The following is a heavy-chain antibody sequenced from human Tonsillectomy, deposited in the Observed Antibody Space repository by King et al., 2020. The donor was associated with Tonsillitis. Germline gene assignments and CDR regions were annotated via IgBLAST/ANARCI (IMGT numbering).Heavy chain of an antibody. D-gene: IGHD3-22*01. J-gene: IGHJ4*02. V-gene: IGHV4-59*01. CDR1: GGSISSYY. Sequence: QLQESGPGLVKPSETLSLTCTVSGGSISSYYWSWIRQPPGKGLEWIGYIYYSGSTNYNPSLKSRVTISVDTSKNQFSLKLSSVTAADTAVYYCAGADSSGYRQYYFDYWGQGTLVTVSS. CDR3: AGADSSGYRQYYFDY. CDR2: IYYSGST.